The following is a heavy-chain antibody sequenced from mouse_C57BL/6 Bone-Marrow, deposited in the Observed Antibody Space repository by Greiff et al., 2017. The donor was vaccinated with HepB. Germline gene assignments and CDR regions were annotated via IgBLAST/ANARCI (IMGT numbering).Heavy chain of an antibody. Sequence: VQLQQPGAELVRPGSSVKLSCKASGYTFTSYWMHWVKQRPIQGLEWIGNIDPSDSETHYNQKFKDKATLTVDKSSSTAYMQLSSLTSEDSAVYYCAYGYDGSWCAYWGQGTLVTVSA. V-gene: IGHV1-52*01. CDR2: IDPSDSET. CDR3: AYGYDGSWCAY. J-gene: IGHJ3*01. CDR1: GYTFTSYW. D-gene: IGHD2-2*01.